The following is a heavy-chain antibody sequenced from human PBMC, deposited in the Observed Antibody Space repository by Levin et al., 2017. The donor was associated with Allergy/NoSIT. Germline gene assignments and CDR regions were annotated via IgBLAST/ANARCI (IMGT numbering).Heavy chain of an antibody. CDR2: IYTSGST. CDR3: ARGRRGGYYYMDG. D-gene: IGHD3-10*01. CDR1: GGSISSGSYY. Sequence: SQTLSLTCTVSGGSISSGSYYWSWIRQPAGKGLEWIGRIYTSGSTNYNPSLKSRVTISVDTSKNQFSLKLSSVTAADTAVYYCARGRRGGYYYMDGWGKGTTVTVSS. V-gene: IGHV4-61*02. J-gene: IGHJ6*03.